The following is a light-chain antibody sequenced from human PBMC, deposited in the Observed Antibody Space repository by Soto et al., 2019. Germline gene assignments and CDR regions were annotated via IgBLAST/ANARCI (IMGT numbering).Light chain of an antibody. Sequence: EIVLTQSPATLYLSPGERATISCRASQSVSSYLAWYQQKPGQAPRLLIYDASNRATGIPARFSGSGSGTDFTLTSSSLEDDYVAVYYLQQHSNWFTFGQGTRLELK. CDR3: QQHSNWFT. J-gene: IGKJ5*01. CDR1: QSVSSY. CDR2: DAS. V-gene: IGKV3-11*01.